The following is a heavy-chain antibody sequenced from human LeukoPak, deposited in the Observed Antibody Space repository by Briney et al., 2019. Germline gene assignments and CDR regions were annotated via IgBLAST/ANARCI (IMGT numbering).Heavy chain of an antibody. Sequence: SVTVSCTASGGTFSNYAINWVRQAPGPGLEWMGGIIPIFGTANYAQKFQGRVTITADESTSTVYMELNSLKSEDTAVYYCARGWDYDSGGRPTAYVYWGQGTLVTVSS. V-gene: IGHV1-69*13. CDR2: IIPIFGTA. CDR1: GGTFSNYA. J-gene: IGHJ4*02. CDR3: ARGWDYDSGGRPTAYVY. D-gene: IGHD3-22*01.